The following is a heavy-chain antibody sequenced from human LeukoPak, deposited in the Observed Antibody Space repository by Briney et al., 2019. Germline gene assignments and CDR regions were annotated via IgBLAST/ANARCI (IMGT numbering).Heavy chain of an antibody. V-gene: IGHV4-34*01. CDR3: ARVEYSSSSYGY. J-gene: IGHJ4*02. CDR2: INHSGST. Sequence: PSETLSLTCAVYGGSFSGYYWSWIRQPPGKGLEWIGEINHSGSTNDNPSLKSRVTISVDTSKNQFSLKLSSVTAADTAVYYCARVEYSSSSYGYWGQGTLVTVSS. D-gene: IGHD6-6*01. CDR1: GGSFSGYY.